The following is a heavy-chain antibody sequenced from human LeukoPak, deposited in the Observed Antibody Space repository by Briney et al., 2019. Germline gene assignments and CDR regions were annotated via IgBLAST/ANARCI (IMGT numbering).Heavy chain of an antibody. CDR1: GFTFSSYA. Sequence: GGSLRLSCAASGFTFSSYAMHWVRQAPGKGLEWVAVISYDGSNKYYADSVTGRFTISRDNSKETLYLEMNSLRAEDTAIYYCAKSSAVAGTRGFFDYWGQGTLVTVSS. J-gene: IGHJ4*02. CDR3: AKSSAVAGTRGFFDY. CDR2: ISYDGSNK. V-gene: IGHV3-30*04. D-gene: IGHD6-19*01.